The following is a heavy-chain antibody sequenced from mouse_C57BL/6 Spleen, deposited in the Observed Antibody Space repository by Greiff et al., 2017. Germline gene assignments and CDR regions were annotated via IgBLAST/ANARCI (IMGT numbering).Heavy chain of an antibody. J-gene: IGHJ2*01. V-gene: IGHV5-4*01. CDR3: ARDWAQPYFDY. CDR2: ISAGGSYT. D-gene: IGHD3-2*02. Sequence: EVQLVESGGGLVKPGGSLKLSCAASGFTFSSYAMSWVRQTPEKRLEWVATISAGGSYTYYPDNVKGRFTISRDKAKNNLYLQMSHLKSEDTAMYYCARDWAQPYFDYWGQGTTLTVSS. CDR1: GFTFSSYA.